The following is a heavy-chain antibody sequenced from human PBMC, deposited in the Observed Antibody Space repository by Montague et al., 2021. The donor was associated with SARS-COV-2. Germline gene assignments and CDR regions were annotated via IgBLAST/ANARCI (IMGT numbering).Heavy chain of an antibody. J-gene: IGHJ4*02. CDR3: ARGWVATIPHMDN. CDR2: TYYRSKWHN. D-gene: IGHD5-12*01. CDR1: GNSVSSNSAA. Sequence: CAISGNSVSSNSAAWNWIRQSPSRGLEWLGRTYYRSKWHNDYAVSVKSRITINPDTSKNQFSLQLKSVTSEDTAVYYCARGWVATIPHMDNWGQGSLVIVSS. V-gene: IGHV6-1*01.